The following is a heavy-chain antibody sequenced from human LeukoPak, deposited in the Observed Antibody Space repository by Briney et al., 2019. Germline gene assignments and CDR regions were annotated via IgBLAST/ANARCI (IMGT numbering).Heavy chain of an antibody. V-gene: IGHV3-21*01. CDR3: ARQLWSDY. D-gene: IGHD5-18*01. CDR1: GFTFSTFG. CDR2: ISSSSSYI. J-gene: IGHJ4*02. Sequence: PGTSLRLSCAASGFTFSTFGMHWVRQAPGKGLEWVSSISSSSSYIYYADSVKGRFTISRDNAKNSLYLQMNSLRAEDTAVYYCARQLWSDYWGQGTLVTVSS.